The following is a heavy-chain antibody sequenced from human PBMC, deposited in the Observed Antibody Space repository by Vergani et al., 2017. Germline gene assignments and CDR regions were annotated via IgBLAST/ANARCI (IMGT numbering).Heavy chain of an antibody. D-gene: IGHD5-12*01. J-gene: IGHJ6*02. V-gene: IGHV3-23*04. Sequence: VQLVESGGGVVQPGGSLRLSCAASGFTFNHYAMYWVRQAPGKGLEWVSGISGSGGSTYYAGSVKGRFTISRDSSKNTLYLQMNSLSAGDTAVYYCAKANPRNSGYDYLYYYHAMDVWGQGTTVTVSS. CDR1: GFTFNHYA. CDR2: ISGSGGST. CDR3: AKANPRNSGYDYLYYYHAMDV.